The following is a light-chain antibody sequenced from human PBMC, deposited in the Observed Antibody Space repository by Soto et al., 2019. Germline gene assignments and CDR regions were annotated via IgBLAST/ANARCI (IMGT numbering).Light chain of an antibody. Sequence: ILMTQSPSSLSAFVGDRVTITCRASQDIGNFLAWYQQKPEKVPKLLIYAASTLQSGVPSRFSGSGSGTDFTLTISSLQPEDVATYYCQKCKVAPFTFGGGTKVEIK. CDR1: QDIGNF. J-gene: IGKJ4*01. CDR2: AAS. CDR3: QKCKVAPFT. V-gene: IGKV1-27*01.